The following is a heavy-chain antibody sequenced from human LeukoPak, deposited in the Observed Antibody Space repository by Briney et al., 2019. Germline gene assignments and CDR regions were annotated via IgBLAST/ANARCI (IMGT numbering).Heavy chain of an antibody. V-gene: IGHV4-39*07. CDR1: GGSISSSSYY. CDR2: IYYSGST. D-gene: IGHD3-22*01. Sequence: SETLSLTCTVSGGSISSSSYYWGWIRQPPGKGLEWIGSIYYSGSTYYNPSLKSRVTISVDTSKNQFSLKLSSVTAADTAVYYCARDMTTMISDAFDIWGQGTMVTVSS. CDR3: ARDMTTMISDAFDI. J-gene: IGHJ3*02.